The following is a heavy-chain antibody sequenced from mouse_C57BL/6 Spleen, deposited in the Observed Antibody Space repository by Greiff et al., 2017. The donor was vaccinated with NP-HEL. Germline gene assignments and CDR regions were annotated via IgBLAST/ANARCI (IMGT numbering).Heavy chain of an antibody. CDR3: AINGNLAWFAY. CDR1: GYTFTSYW. V-gene: IGHV1-74*01. Sequence: QVQLKQPGAELVKPGASVKVSCKASGYTFTSYWMHWVKQRPGQGLEWIGRIHPSDSDTNYNQKFKGKATLTVDKSSSTAYMQLSSLTSEDSAVYYCAINGNLAWFAYWGQGTLVTVSA. J-gene: IGHJ3*01. D-gene: IGHD2-1*01. CDR2: IHPSDSDT.